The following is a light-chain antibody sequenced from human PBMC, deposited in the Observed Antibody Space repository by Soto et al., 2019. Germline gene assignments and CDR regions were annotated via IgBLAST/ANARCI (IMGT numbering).Light chain of an antibody. CDR3: HQYVSSTGT. Sequence: VWRRERGSLTLSPGARDKLSCRASQSVSSSYLAWYQQKPGQAPRLLIYGASSRATGIPDRFSGSGSGTDFTHTICRLELEDFAVYYCHQYVSSTGTFGQGTKVDIK. CDR2: GAS. J-gene: IGKJ1*01. V-gene: IGKV3-20*01. CDR1: QSVSSSY.